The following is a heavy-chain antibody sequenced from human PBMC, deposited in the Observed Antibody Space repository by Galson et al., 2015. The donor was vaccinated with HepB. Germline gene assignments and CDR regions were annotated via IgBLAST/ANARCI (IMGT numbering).Heavy chain of an antibody. V-gene: IGHV1-46*01. CDR1: GYTLTSHH. J-gene: IGHJ4*02. CDR2: INPSDGST. D-gene: IGHD2-15*01. CDR3: VRDGGRWGDGDY. Sequence: SVKVSCKASGYTLTSHHMHWVRQAPGQGLEWMGKINPSDGSTRYAQKFQGRVTMTRDTSTSTVYMDLNSLRSEDTAVYYCVRDGGRWGDGDYWGQGTLVTVSS.